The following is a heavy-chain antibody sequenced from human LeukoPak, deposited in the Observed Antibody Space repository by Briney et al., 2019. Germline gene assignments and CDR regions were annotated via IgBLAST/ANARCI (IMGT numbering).Heavy chain of an antibody. J-gene: IGHJ4*02. CDR3: ARAALDPLVVTYYFDY. CDR2: ISYDGSNK. Sequence: GGSLRLSCAASGFTFSSYAMHWVRQAPGKGLEWVAVISYDGSNKYYADSVKGRFTISRDNSKNTLYLQMNSLRAEDTAVYYCARAALDPLVVTYYFDYWGQGTLVTVSS. D-gene: IGHD3-22*01. CDR1: GFTFSSYA. V-gene: IGHV3-30*14.